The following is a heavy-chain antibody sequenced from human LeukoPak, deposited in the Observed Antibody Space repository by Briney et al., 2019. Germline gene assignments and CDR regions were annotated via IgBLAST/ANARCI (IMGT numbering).Heavy chain of an antibody. Sequence: GGSLRLSCAASGFTFSSYAMSWVRQAPGKGLEWVSAISGSGGSTYYADSVRGRFTISRDNSKNTLYLQMNSLRAEDTAVYYCGKDLSDPLGIFGGQGTLVSVSS. CDR3: GKDLSDPLGIF. CDR2: ISGSGGST. CDR1: GFTFSSYA. D-gene: IGHD2-15*01. V-gene: IGHV3-23*01. J-gene: IGHJ4*02.